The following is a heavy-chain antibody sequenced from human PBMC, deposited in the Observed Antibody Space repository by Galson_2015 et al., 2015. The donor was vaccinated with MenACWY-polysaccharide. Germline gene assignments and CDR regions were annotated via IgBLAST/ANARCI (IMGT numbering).Heavy chain of an antibody. CDR1: GYTFSRYP. V-gene: IGHV1-3*01. D-gene: IGHD2/OR15-2a*01. CDR3: ARHVIGGGYFDY. CDR2: ITGGNGDT. J-gene: IGHJ4*02. Sequence: SVKVSCKASGYTFSRYPIHWVRQAPGQGLEWMGWITGGNGDTKYSEKLQGRVSITKDTSANTVYMELSSLTYEDTAVVYCARHVIGGGYFDYWGQGTLVTVSS.